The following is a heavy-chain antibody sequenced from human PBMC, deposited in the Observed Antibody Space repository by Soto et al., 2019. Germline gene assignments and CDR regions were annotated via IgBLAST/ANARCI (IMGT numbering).Heavy chain of an antibody. V-gene: IGHV1-69*06. J-gene: IGHJ5*02. Sequence: GASVKVSCKASGGPFSSYAIGWVRQAPGQGLEWMGGIIPIFGTANYAQKFQRRVTITADKSTGTAYMELRSLGYEESAVYNCAREEDCSSTSCYTEGVSPWFDPWGQGTLVTFSA. CDR3: AREEDCSSTSCYTEGVSPWFDP. CDR1: GGPFSSYA. CDR2: IIPIFGTA. D-gene: IGHD2-2*02.